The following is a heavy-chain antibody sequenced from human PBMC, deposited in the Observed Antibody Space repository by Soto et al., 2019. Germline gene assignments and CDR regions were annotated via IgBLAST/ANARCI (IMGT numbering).Heavy chain of an antibody. CDR3: ARGLWFGQYGGNYFDY. D-gene: IGHD3-10*01. CDR2: ISSSSSYI. V-gene: IGHV3-21*01. CDR1: GFTFSSYS. Sequence: EVQLVESGGGLVKPGGSLRLSCAASGFTFSSYSMNWVRQAPGKGLEWVSSISSSSSYIYYADSVKGRFTISRDNAKNSLYLQMNSLRAEDTAVYYCARGLWFGQYGGNYFDYLGQGTLVTVSS. J-gene: IGHJ4*02.